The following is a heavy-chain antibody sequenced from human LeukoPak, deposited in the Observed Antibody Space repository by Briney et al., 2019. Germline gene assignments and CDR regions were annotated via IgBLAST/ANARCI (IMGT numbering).Heavy chain of an antibody. CDR3: ARSCSGGSCYGNYYHGMDV. CDR2: ISPSGTYT. Sequence: PGGSLRLSCAASGFTFSDYYMSWIRQAPGKGLEWVSYISPSGTYTNYAGSVKGRFTISRDNAKNSLYLQMNSLRAEDTAVYYCARSCSGGSCYGNYYHGMDVWGQGTTIIVSS. CDR1: GFTFSDYY. D-gene: IGHD2-15*01. J-gene: IGHJ6*02. V-gene: IGHV3-11*03.